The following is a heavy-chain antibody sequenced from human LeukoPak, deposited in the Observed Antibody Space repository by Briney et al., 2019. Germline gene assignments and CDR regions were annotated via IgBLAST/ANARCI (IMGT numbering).Heavy chain of an antibody. V-gene: IGHV5-51*01. CDR3: ARRDIVVVPAVNDYYYYGMDV. CDR2: IYPGDSDT. J-gene: IGHJ6*02. D-gene: IGHD2-2*01. Sequence: GESLKISCKGSGYSFTSYWIGRVRQMPGKGLEWMGIIYPGDSDTRYSPSFQGQVTISADKSISTAYLQWSSLKASDTAMYYCARRDIVVVPAVNDYYYYGMDVWGQGTTVTVSS. CDR1: GYSFTSYW.